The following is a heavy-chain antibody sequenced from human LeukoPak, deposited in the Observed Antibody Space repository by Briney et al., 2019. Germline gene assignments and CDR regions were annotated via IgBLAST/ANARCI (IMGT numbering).Heavy chain of an antibody. CDR1: GFTFNNYA. CDR3: AKDLFEQWLVTFMDV. V-gene: IGHV3-23*01. CDR2: ISFSGGST. D-gene: IGHD6-19*01. J-gene: IGHJ6*03. Sequence: QAGGSLRLSCTASGFTFNNYAMSWVRQAPGKGLEWVSGISFSGGSTYYADSVKGRFSVSRDNSRNTLYLQMNSLRAEDTAVYYCAKDLFEQWLVTFMDVWGEGTTVTVSS.